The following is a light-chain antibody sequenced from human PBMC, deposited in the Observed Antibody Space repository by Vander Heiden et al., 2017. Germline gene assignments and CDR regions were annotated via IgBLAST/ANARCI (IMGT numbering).Light chain of an antibody. Sequence: DIQMTQSPSSLSASVGDRVTITCQASQDISNYLNWYQQKPGKAPKLLIYDASNLETGVPSRFSGSGSGTDFTFTISSLQPEDIAAYYCQQYDNLLIFTFGHGTKVDIK. CDR1: QDISNY. V-gene: IGKV1-33*01. CDR2: DAS. J-gene: IGKJ3*01. CDR3: QQYDNLLIFT.